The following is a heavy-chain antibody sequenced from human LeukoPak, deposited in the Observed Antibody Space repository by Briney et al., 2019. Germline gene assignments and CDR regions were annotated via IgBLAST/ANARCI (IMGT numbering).Heavy chain of an antibody. J-gene: IGHJ3*02. CDR3: ARDEYSYGPDAFDI. Sequence: PGGSLRLSCAASGFTFSSYAMHWVRQAPGKGLEWVAVIWYDGSNKYYADSVKGRFTISRDNSKNTLYLQMNSLRAEDTAVYYCARDEYSYGPDAFDIWGQGTMVTVSS. V-gene: IGHV3-33*08. CDR2: IWYDGSNK. CDR1: GFTFSSYA. D-gene: IGHD5-18*01.